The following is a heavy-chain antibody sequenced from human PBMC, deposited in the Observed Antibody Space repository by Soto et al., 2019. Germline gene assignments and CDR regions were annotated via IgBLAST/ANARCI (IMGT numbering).Heavy chain of an antibody. J-gene: IGHJ6*02. D-gene: IGHD2-21*02. CDR2: VFHCGSV. CDR1: GGSISGDYYH. V-gene: IGHV4-30-4*08. CDR3: AREDDGGDRDYYGLDV. Sequence: QVQLQQSGPGLVKPSQTLSLTCTVSGGSISGDYYHWTWIRQSPGKGLEWIGYVFHCGSVLYNPSLKSRLNISADTSKNQFSLRLSSVTAADTAVYFCAREDDGGDRDYYGLDVWGQGTTVTVSS.